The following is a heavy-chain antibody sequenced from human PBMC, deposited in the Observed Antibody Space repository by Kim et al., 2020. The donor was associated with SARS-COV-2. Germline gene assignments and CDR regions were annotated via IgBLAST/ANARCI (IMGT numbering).Heavy chain of an antibody. CDR1: GYSFTTYW. J-gene: IGHJ3*02. V-gene: IGHV5-51*01. CDR2: IYPGDGDI. CDR3: ARPRGPQISKKAFDT. Sequence: GESLKISCKGSGYSFTTYWIAWVRQMPGKGLEWMGSIYPGDGDIRYSPSIQGRVTISADKSINTAYVQWSSLEVSDTAMYYCARPRGPQISKKAFDTWGQGTVVIVSS. D-gene: IGHD3-3*02.